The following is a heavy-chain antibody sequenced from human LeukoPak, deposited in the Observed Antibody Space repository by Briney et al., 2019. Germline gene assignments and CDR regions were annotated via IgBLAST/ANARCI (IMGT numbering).Heavy chain of an antibody. CDR3: ARAATYSPFDY. D-gene: IGHD5-12*01. J-gene: IGHJ4*02. V-gene: IGHV3-11*01. CDR2: ISSSGSTI. CDR1: GFTFSDYY. Sequence: KSGGSLRLSCAASGFTFSDYYMSWIRQAPGKGLEGVSYISSSGSTIYYADSVKGRFTISRDNAKNSLYLQMNSLRAEDTAVYYCARAATYSPFDYWGQGTLVTVSS.